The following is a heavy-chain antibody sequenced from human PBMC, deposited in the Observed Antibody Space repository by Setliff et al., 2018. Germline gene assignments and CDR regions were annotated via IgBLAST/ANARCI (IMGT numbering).Heavy chain of an antibody. Sequence: GASVKVSCKASGYTFISYGISWVRQAPGQGLEWMGWISAYNGNTNYAQKLQGRVTMTEDTSTDTAYMELSSLRSEDTAVYYCYITYSYGLYYFDYWGQGTLVTVSS. D-gene: IGHD5-18*01. CDR1: GYTFISYG. CDR3: YITYSYGLYYFDY. V-gene: IGHV1-18*01. CDR2: ISAYNGNT. J-gene: IGHJ4*02.